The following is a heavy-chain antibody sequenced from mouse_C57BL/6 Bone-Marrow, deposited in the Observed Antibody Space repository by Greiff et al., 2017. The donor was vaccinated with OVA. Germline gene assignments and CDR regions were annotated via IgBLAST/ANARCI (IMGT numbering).Heavy chain of an antibody. J-gene: IGHJ3*01. CDR3: ARHDYDDVWFAY. D-gene: IGHD2-4*01. Sequence: EVKLMESGGGLVRPGESLKLSCESNEYEFPSNDMSWVRKTPEKRLELVAAINSDGGSTYYPDTMERRFIISRDNTKKTLYLQMSSLRSEDTALYYSARHDYDDVWFAYWGQGTLVTVSA. V-gene: IGHV5-2*01. CDR2: INSDGGST. CDR1: EYEFPSND.